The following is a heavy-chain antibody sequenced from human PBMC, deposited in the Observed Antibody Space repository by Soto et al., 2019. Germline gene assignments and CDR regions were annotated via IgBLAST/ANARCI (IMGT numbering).Heavy chain of an antibody. J-gene: IGHJ4*01. CDR1: GFTFSNAW. D-gene: IGHD3-22*01. Sequence: GGSLRLSCAASGFTFSNAWINWVRQAPGKGLEWVGRVKSKNDGGTTDFAAPVKGRFAISSDDSKNMVYLEMNSLQTEDTAIYYCTTDSYITSIIVRFDYWGHGTLVTSPQ. CDR2: VKSKNDGGTT. V-gene: IGHV3-15*07. CDR3: TTDSYITSIIVRFDY.